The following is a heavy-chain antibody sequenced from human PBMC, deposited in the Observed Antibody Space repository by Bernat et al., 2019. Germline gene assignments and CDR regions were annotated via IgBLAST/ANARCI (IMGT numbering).Heavy chain of an antibody. Sequence: QVQLVESGGGLVKPGGSLRLSCAASGFTFSDYYMSWIRQAPGKGLEWVSYISSSSSYTNYADSVKGRFTISRDNSKNTLYLQMNSLRAEDTAVYYCARADDIVVVPAAGGLDYWGQGTLVTVSS. D-gene: IGHD2-2*01. CDR1: GFTFSDYY. V-gene: IGHV3-11*06. J-gene: IGHJ4*02. CDR3: ARADDIVVVPAAGGLDY. CDR2: ISSSSSYT.